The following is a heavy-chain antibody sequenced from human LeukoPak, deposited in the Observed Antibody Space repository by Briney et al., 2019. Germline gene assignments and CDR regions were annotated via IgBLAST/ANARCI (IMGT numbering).Heavy chain of an antibody. V-gene: IGHV7-4-1*02. J-gene: IGHJ4*02. CDR3: ATHLGYSGIQLPYY. CDR2: INTNTGNP. Sequence: ASVKVSCKASGYTSTSYAMNWVRRAPGQGLEWMGWINTNTGNPTYAQGFTGRFVFSLDTSVSTAYLQISSLKAEDTAVYYCATHLGYSGIQLPYYWGQGTLVTVSS. D-gene: IGHD1-26*01. CDR1: GYTSTSYA.